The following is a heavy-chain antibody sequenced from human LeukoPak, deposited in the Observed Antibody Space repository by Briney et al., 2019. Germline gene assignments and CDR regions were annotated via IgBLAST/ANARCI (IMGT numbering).Heavy chain of an antibody. Sequence: PGGSLRLSCAASGFTFSSYAISWVRRAPGKGLEWVSAISGSGGSTYYADSVKGRFTISRDNSKNTLYLQMNSLRAEDTAVYYCAKELLWFGELFPGAFDIWGQGTMVTVSS. CDR3: AKELLWFGELFPGAFDI. J-gene: IGHJ3*02. CDR2: ISGSGGST. D-gene: IGHD3-10*01. CDR1: GFTFSSYA. V-gene: IGHV3-23*01.